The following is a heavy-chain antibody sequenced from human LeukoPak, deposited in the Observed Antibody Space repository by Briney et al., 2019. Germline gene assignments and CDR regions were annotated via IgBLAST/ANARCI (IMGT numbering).Heavy chain of an antibody. CDR1: GFTFSSSE. CDR2: ISSSASTI. J-gene: IGHJ5*02. D-gene: IGHD2-15*01. V-gene: IGHV3-48*03. CDR3: ARELLGAFDP. Sequence: GGSLRLSCAVSGFTFSSSEMNWVRQAPGKGLEWVSYISSSASTIYYADSVRGRFTISRDNAKNSLYLQMNSLRAEDTAVYYCARELLGAFDPWGQGTLVTVSS.